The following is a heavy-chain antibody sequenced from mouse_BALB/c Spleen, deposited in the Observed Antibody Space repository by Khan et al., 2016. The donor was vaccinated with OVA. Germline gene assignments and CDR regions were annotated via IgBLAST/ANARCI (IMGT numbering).Heavy chain of an antibody. Sequence: EVQLQESGPGLVKPSQSLSLTCTVTGYSITSGYGWNWIRQFPGNKLEWMGYISYSGSTNYNPTLKSRISITRDTSKNQLFLQWNSETTKDTATYYCARTARIKYWGQGTTLTVSS. CDR2: ISYSGST. V-gene: IGHV3-2*02. CDR3: ARTARIKY. D-gene: IGHD1-2*01. CDR1: GYSITSGYG. J-gene: IGHJ2*01.